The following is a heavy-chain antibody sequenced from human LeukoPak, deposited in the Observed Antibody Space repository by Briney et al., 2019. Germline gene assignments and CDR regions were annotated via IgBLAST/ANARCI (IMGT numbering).Heavy chain of an antibody. CDR3: AKDVYSSGLVDY. D-gene: IGHD6-19*01. CDR1: GFTFSSYA. CDR2: ISYSGGST. J-gene: IGHJ4*02. Sequence: PGGSLRLSCAASGFTFSSYAVSWVRQTPGKGLEWVSSISYSGGSTHYADSVKGRFTISRDNSKNTLYLQMNSLRAEDTAVYYCAKDVYSSGLVDYWGQGTLVTVSS. V-gene: IGHV3-23*01.